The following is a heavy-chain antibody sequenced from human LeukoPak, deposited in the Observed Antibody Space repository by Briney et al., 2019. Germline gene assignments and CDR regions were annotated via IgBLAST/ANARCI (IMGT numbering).Heavy chain of an antibody. Sequence: GESLKISCVGSGYSFSTFWIGWVRQMPGKGLEWVGIIYPGDSDVRYSPSFQGQVTISADKSVTTAYLQWSSLKASDTAVYYCARLEGRAAMIRGAMTYWGQGTLVTVSS. CDR1: GYSFSTFW. V-gene: IGHV5-51*01. D-gene: IGHD3-10*01. J-gene: IGHJ4*02. CDR3: ARLEGRAAMIRGAMTY. CDR2: IYPGDSDV.